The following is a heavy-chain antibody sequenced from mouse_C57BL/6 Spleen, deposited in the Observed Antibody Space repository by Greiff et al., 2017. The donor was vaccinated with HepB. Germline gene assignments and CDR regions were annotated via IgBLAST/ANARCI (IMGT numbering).Heavy chain of an antibody. V-gene: IGHV1-81*01. CDR2: IYPRSGNT. J-gene: IGHJ4*01. Sequence: LVESGAELARPGASVKLSCKASGYTFTSYGISWVKQRTGQGLEWIGEIYPRSGNTYYNEKFKGKATLTAEKSSSTAYMELRSLTSEDSAVYFCARRGFTTVVDYYAMDYWGQGTSVTVSS. CDR1: GYTFTSYG. CDR3: ARRGFTTVVDYYAMDY. D-gene: IGHD1-1*01.